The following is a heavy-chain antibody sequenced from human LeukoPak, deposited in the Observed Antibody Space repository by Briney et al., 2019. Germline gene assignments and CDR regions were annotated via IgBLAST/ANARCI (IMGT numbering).Heavy chain of an antibody. D-gene: IGHD5-12*01. CDR1: GFTFSSYA. V-gene: IGHV3-23*01. CDR2: ISGSGGST. Sequence: GGSLRLSCAASGFTFSSYAMSWVRQAPGKGLEWVSAISGSGGSTYYADSVKGRFTISRDNSKNTLYLQMNSLRAEDTAVYYCAKHGGNIVATTPNDYWGQGTLVTVSS. J-gene: IGHJ4*02. CDR3: AKHGGNIVATTPNDY.